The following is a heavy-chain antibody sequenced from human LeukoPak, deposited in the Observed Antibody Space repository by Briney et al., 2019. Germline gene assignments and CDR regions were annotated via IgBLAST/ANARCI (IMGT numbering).Heavy chain of an antibody. CDR2: ISVSGNT. CDR1: GFTFADYT. V-gene: IGHV3-23*01. D-gene: IGHD2-8*02. CDR3: ARDTGGRGWFDA. Sequence: PGGSLRLSCTASGFTFADYTMSWFRQAPGKGLEWASAISVSGNTYHADSVKGRFTISRDSSKNTLYLQMNRLRAEDTAVYYCARDTGGRGWFDAWGQGTLVTVSS. J-gene: IGHJ5*02.